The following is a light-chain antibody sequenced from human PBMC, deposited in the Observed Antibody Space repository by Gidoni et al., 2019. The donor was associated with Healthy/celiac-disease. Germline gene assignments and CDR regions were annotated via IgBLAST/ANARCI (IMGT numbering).Light chain of an antibody. CDR2: GAS. CDR1: QSVSSN. Sequence: EIVMTQSPATLSVSPGERATLSCRASQSVSSNLAWYQQKPGQAPRLLIHGASTRATGIPARFSGSGSGTEFTLIISSLQSEDFAVYYCQQYNNWPRTFGPGTKVDIK. CDR3: QQYNNWPRT. V-gene: IGKV3-15*01. J-gene: IGKJ3*01.